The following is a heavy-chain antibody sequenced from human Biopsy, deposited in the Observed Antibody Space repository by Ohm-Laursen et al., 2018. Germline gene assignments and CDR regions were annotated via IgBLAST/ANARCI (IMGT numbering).Heavy chain of an antibody. CDR3: ASDLLGREGYCGGRNCQIVY. CDR1: GGTLSNYA. D-gene: IGHD2-15*01. CDR2: IIPIFDTA. V-gene: IGHV1-69*06. Sequence: GASVKVSCKTSGGTLSNYAINWVRQAPGQGLEWMGGIIPIFDTANYAQKFQDRVTITADKSTFTAYMELSSLRSEDTAVYYCASDLLGREGYCGGRNCQIVYWGQGTLVTVSS. J-gene: IGHJ4*02.